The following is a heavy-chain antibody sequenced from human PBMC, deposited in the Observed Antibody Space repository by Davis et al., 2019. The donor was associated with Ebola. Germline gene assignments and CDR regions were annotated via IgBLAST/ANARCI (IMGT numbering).Heavy chain of an antibody. CDR1: GDSMSSSY. Sequence: SETLSLTCTVSGDSMSSSYWSWIRQPPGKGLEWIGDIFYSESTKNTNYNPSLKSRVTISVDTSKNQFSLKLSSVTAADTAVYYCARHYVVGWWQSPFDYWGQGTLVTVSS. J-gene: IGHJ4*02. CDR3: ARHYVVGWWQSPFDY. CDR2: IFYSEST. D-gene: IGHD2-15*01. V-gene: IGHV4-59*08.